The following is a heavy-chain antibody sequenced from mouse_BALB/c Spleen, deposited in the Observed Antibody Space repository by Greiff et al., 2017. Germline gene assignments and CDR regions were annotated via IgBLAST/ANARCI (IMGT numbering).Heavy chain of an antibody. CDR3: ARGLYYYGSSYYFDY. J-gene: IGHJ2*01. V-gene: IGHV3-2*02. D-gene: IGHD1-1*01. CDR2: ISYSGST. Sequence: EVQLQQSGPGLVKPSQSLSLTCTVTGYSITSDYAWNWIRQFPGNKLEWMGYISYSGSTSYNPSLKSRISITRDTSKNQFFLQLNSVTTEDTATYYCARGLYYYGSSYYFDYWGQGTTLTVSS. CDR1: GYSITSDYA.